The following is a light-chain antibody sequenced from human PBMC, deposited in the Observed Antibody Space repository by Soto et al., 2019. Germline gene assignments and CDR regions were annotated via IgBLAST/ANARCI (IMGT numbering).Light chain of an antibody. V-gene: IGKV1-9*01. CDR1: QGISSY. J-gene: IGKJ4*01. CDR2: AAS. Sequence: IQFTQSPASLSSSVGDRFTITCRASQGISSYLAWYQQKPGKAPKLLIYAASTLQSGVPSRFSGSGSGTDFTFTISSLQPEDIATYYCQQYNNLPLTFGGGIKVDIK. CDR3: QQYNNLPLT.